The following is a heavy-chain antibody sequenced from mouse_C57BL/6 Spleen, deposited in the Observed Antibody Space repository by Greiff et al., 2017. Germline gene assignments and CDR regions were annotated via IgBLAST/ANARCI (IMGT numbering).Heavy chain of an antibody. Sequence: EVKLVESEGGLVQPGSSMKLSCTASGFTFSDYYMAWVRQVPEKGLEWVANINYDGSSTYYLDSLKSRFIISRDNAKNILYLQMSSLKSEDTATYYCAAYDGYGYWYFDVWGTGTTVTVSS. V-gene: IGHV5-16*01. J-gene: IGHJ1*03. CDR2: INYDGSST. CDR3: AAYDGYGYWYFDV. CDR1: GFTFSDYY. D-gene: IGHD2-3*01.